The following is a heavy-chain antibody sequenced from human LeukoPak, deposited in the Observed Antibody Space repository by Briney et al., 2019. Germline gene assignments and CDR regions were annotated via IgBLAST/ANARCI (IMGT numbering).Heavy chain of an antibody. V-gene: IGHV1-69*13. J-gene: IGHJ4*02. D-gene: IGHD6-6*01. CDR3: ASGGLFSSSLTGYFDY. CDR2: ITPIFGTA. Sequence: ASVKVSCKASGGTFSSYAISWVRQAPGQGLEWMGGITPIFGTANYAQKFQGRVTITADESTSTAYMELSSLRSEDTAVYYCASGGLFSSSLTGYFDYWGQGTLVTVSS. CDR1: GGTFSSYA.